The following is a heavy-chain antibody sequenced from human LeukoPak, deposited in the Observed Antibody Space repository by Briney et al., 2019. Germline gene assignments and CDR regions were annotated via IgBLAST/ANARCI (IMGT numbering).Heavy chain of an antibody. J-gene: IGHJ4*02. V-gene: IGHV1-69*01. Sequence: SVKVSCKASGGTFSSYAISWVRQAPGQGLEWMGGITPIFGTANYAQKFQGRVTITADESTSTAYMELSSLRSEDTAVYYCARRAYYDSSGYYFAFDYWGQGTLVTVSS. CDR1: GGTFSSYA. CDR2: ITPIFGTA. D-gene: IGHD3-22*01. CDR3: ARRAYYDSSGYYFAFDY.